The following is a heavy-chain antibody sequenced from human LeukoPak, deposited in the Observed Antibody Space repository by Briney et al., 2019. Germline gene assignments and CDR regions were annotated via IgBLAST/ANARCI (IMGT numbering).Heavy chain of an antibody. J-gene: IGHJ5*02. CDR1: GYTFTSYD. CDR3: ARGGGTDL. CDR2: MDPDSGVT. D-gene: IGHD1-7*01. Sequence: ASVKVSCKASGYTFTSYDINWVRQATGQGLEWMGYMDPDSGVTAYAQKFQGRVTITRNTPISTAYMEVTSLRSDDTAVYYCARGGGTDLWGQGTLVTVSS. V-gene: IGHV1-8*03.